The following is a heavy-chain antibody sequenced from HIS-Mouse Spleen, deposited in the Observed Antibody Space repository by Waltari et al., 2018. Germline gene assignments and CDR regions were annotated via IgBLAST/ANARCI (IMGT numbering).Heavy chain of an antibody. CDR1: VGSFSGYY. J-gene: IGHJ4*02. CDR3: ARVNSSFDY. D-gene: IGHD6-13*01. CDR2: INHSGST. V-gene: IGHV4-34*01. Sequence: QFQLQQWGPGLLKPSEPRSPTCPVYVGSFSGYYGGWIRQPPGKGLEWIGEINHSGSTNYNPSLKSRVTISVDTSKNQFSLKLSSVTAADTAVYYCARVNSSFDYWGQGTLVTVSS.